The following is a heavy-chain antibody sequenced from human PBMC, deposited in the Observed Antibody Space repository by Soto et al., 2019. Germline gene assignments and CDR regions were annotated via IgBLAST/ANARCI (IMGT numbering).Heavy chain of an antibody. V-gene: IGHV1-69*13. CDR3: AGDWEATVTKADGMDV. Sequence: ASVKVSCKASGGTFSSYAISWVRQAPGQGLEWMGGIIPIFGTANYAQKFQGRVTITADESTSTAYMELISLRSEDTAVYYCAGDWEATVTKADGMDVWGQGTTVTVSS. D-gene: IGHD4-4*01. CDR2: IIPIFGTA. CDR1: GGTFSSYA. J-gene: IGHJ6*02.